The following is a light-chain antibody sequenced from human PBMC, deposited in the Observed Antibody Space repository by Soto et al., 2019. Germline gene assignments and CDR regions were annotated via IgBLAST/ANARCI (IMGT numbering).Light chain of an antibody. CDR3: QQRSNWPPVT. V-gene: IGKV3-11*01. J-gene: IGKJ4*01. CDR2: DAS. Sequence: LTQSPFFLSASVGDRVTITCRASQGIRSYLAWYQQKPGQAPRLLIYDASNRATGIPARFSGSGSGTDFTLAISSLEPEDFAVYYCQQRSNWPPVTFGGGTKVEIK. CDR1: QGIRSY.